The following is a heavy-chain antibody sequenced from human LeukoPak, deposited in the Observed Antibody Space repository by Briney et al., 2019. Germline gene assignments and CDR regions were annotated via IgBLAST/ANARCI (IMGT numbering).Heavy chain of an antibody. V-gene: IGHV3-74*01. D-gene: IGHD3-16*01. Sequence: GGSQRLSCTASGFTFSNYWMHWVRQTPGKGLVWVSHINSYGSITTYADSVKGRFTISRDNAKNTLYLQMNSLRAEDTAVYYCAKGGTYRDYFDYWGQGTLVAVSS. CDR2: INSYGSIT. CDR1: GFTFSNYW. J-gene: IGHJ4*02. CDR3: AKGGTYRDYFDY.